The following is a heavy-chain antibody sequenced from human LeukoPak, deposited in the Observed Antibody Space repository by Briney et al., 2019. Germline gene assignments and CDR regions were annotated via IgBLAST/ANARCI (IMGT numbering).Heavy chain of an antibody. CDR2: IYYSGST. J-gene: IGHJ6*02. CDR1: GGSISSYY. V-gene: IGHV4-59*01. D-gene: IGHD1-1*01. Sequence: PSETLSLTCTVSGGSISSYYWSWIRQPPGKGLEWIGYIYYSGSTNYNPSLKSRVTISEDTSKNQFSLKLSSVTAADTAVYYCARDQNGGMDVWGQGTTVTVSS. CDR3: ARDQNGGMDV.